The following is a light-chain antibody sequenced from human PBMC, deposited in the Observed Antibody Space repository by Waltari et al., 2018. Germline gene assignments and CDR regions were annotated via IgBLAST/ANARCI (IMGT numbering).Light chain of an antibody. V-gene: IGLV1-44*01. J-gene: IGLJ1*01. Sequence: QSVLTQPPSASGTPGQRVTISCSGSSSNIGSNTVNWYQQLPGTAPKRLIYGNNQRPAGVPDRFSGSKSGTSASLAISGLQSEDEADYYCAAWDDSLNGYVFGTGTKVTVL. CDR1: SSNIGSNT. CDR2: GNN. CDR3: AAWDDSLNGYV.